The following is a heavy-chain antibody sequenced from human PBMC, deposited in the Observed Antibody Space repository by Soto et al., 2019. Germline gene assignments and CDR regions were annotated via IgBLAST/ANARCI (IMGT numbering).Heavy chain of an antibody. CDR3: TADIPNISANYGMDV. V-gene: IGHV3-15*07. CDR2: IKTKIEGGTT. CDR1: GFIFSNTW. D-gene: IGHD6-25*01. Sequence: EEQLVESGGGLVEPGGSLRLSCAASGFIFSNTWINWVRQAPGKGLEWVGRIKTKIEGGTTNYAAPVKGRFTVSGDDSKNMVYLHMNSLGTEDTAVYYCTADIPNISANYGMDVWGQGTTVTVSS. J-gene: IGHJ6*02.